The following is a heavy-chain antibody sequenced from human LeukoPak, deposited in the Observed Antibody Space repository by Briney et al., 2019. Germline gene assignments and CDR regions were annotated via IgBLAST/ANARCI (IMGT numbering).Heavy chain of an antibody. J-gene: IGHJ4*02. V-gene: IGHV3-33*01. CDR3: ARDPFGQSYGNLFDY. D-gene: IGHD3-10*01. Sequence: GGSLRLSCAVSGFTFSTYGMHWVRQAPGKGLEWVAVIWYDGSNAYYADSVKGRFTISRDNSKNTVYLQMNSLRAEDTAVYYCARDPFGQSYGNLFDYWGQGTLVTVSS. CDR2: IWYDGSNA. CDR1: GFTFSTYG.